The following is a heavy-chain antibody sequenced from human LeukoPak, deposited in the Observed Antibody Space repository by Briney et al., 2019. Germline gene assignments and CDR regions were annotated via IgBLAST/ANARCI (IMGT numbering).Heavy chain of an antibody. V-gene: IGHV7-4-1*01. CDR1: GYTFTSYA. D-gene: IGHD2-15*01. Sequence: ASVKVSCKASGYTFTSYAMNWVRQAPGQGLEWMGWINTNTGNPTYAQGFTGRFVFSLDTSVSTAYLQICSLKAEDTAAYYCARGQYCSGGSCYEGWFDPWGQGTLVTVSS. J-gene: IGHJ5*02. CDR3: ARGQYCSGGSCYEGWFDP. CDR2: INTNTGNP.